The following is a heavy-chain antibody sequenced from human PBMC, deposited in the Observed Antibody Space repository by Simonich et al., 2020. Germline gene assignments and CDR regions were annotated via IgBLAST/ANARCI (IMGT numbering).Heavy chain of an antibody. CDR1: GGSFSGYY. CDR2: INNSGTT. J-gene: IGHJ4*02. D-gene: IGHD6-6*01. Sequence: QVQLQQRGAGLLKPSETLSLTCAVYGGSFSGYYWSWIRQPPGKGREWIGEINNSGTTNYNPSRKSRVTISVDTSNNQFSLKLSSVTAADTAVYYCARRYYSTSFDYWGQGTLVTVSS. CDR3: ARRYYSTSFDY. V-gene: IGHV4-34*01.